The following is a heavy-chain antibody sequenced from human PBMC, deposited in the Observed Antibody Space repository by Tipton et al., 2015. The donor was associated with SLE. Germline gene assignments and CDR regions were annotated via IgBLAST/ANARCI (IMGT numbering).Heavy chain of an antibody. CDR1: GFTVSSNY. CDR2: IYSGGST. Sequence: SLRLSCAASGFTVSSNYMSWVRQAPGKGLEWVSVIYSGGSTYYADSVKGRFTISRDNSKNTLYLQMNSLRAEDTAVYYCARDRGSSWFFFDYWGPGALVTVSS. V-gene: IGHV3-66*02. CDR3: ARDRGSSWFFFDY. J-gene: IGHJ4*02. D-gene: IGHD6-13*01.